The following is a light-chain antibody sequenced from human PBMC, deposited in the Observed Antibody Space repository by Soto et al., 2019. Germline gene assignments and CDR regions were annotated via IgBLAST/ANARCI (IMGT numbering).Light chain of an antibody. CDR1: QDIRNE. V-gene: IGKV1-6*01. CDR2: AAS. CDR3: LQDYNYPWT. Sequence: AIPMTQSPSSLSASVGDRVTITCRASQDIRNELGWYQQKPGKAPKLLIYAASSSQSGVPSRFSGSGSGTDFTLTISSLQPEDFATYYCLQDYNYPWTFGQGTKVEIK. J-gene: IGKJ1*01.